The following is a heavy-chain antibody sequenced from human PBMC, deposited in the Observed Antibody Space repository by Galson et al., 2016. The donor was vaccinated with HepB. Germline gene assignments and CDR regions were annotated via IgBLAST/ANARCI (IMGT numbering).Heavy chain of an antibody. V-gene: IGHV1-69*13. D-gene: IGHD6-13*01. Sequence: SVKVSCKASGGAFSSSVISWVRQAPGQGLEWMGGIIPQLGPPNCAQKFQGRVTITAVEFTSTAYMELSSLTSEDTAVYYCARSDWQQLLTTRFDDWGQGTLVSVSS. J-gene: IGHJ4*02. CDR3: ARSDWQQLLTTRFDD. CDR1: GGAFSSSV. CDR2: IIPQLGPP.